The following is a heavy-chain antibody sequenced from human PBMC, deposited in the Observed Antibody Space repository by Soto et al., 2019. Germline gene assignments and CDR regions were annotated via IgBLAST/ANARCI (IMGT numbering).Heavy chain of an antibody. J-gene: IGHJ5*02. CDR2: VYFTGTT. Sequence: PSETLSLTCTVSGGSVSNGMYYWSWIRQPPGKGLEWIGDVYFTGTTIYNPSLKSRVTISVDTSKNQFSLKLSSVTAADTAVYYCARAIRAVAGKRGWFDPWGQGTLVTGSS. CDR3: ARAIRAVAGKRGWFDP. CDR1: GGSVSNGMYY. D-gene: IGHD6-19*01. V-gene: IGHV4-61*01.